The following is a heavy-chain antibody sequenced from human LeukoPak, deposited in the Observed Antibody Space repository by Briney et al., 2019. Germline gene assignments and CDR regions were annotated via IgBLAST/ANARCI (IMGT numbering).Heavy chain of an antibody. D-gene: IGHD4-17*01. CDR3: AKDGGMTTEDHDAFDI. CDR2: IQYDGSKK. J-gene: IGHJ3*02. Sequence: GGSLRLSCAASRFTFSNYGMHWVRQAPGKGLEWVAFIQYDGSKKYYADSVKGRFTISRGNSKNTFYLQMNSLKREDTAVYYCAKDGGMTTEDHDAFDIWGQGTLVTVSS. V-gene: IGHV3-30*02. CDR1: RFTFSNYG.